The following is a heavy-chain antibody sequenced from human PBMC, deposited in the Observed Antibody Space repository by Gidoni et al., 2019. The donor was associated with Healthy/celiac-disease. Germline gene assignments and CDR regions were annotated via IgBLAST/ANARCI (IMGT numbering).Heavy chain of an antibody. Sequence: QVQLQQWGAGLLKPSATLSPTCAVYGGSFIGYYWIWIRQPPGKGLEWIGEINHSGSTNYNPSLKSRVTISVDTSKNQFSLKLSSVAAADTAVYYCARGELRWPFDYWGQGTLVTVSS. J-gene: IGHJ4*02. V-gene: IGHV4-34*01. D-gene: IGHD4-17*01. CDR2: INHSGST. CDR3: ARGELRWPFDY. CDR1: GGSFIGYY.